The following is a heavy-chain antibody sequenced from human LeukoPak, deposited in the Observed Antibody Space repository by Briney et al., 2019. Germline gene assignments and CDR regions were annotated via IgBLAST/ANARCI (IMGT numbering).Heavy chain of an antibody. V-gene: IGHV3-21*01. CDR1: GFTFRSYS. CDR2: ISSTSTYI. D-gene: IGHD5-12*01. J-gene: IGHJ4*02. Sequence: GGSLRLSCAASGFTFRSYSMNWVRQAPGKGLEWVSTISSTSTYIYYADSVKGRFTISRDNSRNSLYLQMNSLRAEDTAVYYCARDPFYGGYVWYFDYWGQGTLVTVSS. CDR3: ARDPFYGGYVWYFDY.